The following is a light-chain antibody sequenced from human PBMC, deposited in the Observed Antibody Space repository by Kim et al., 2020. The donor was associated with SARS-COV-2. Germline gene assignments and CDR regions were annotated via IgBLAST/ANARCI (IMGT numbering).Light chain of an antibody. J-gene: IGLJ1*01. V-gene: IGLV2-14*04. Sequence: VSGSPGQSITISCTGTSNDIGGYNYVSWYQQHPDKAPKLMIYDVTERPSGVSNRFSGSKSGNTASLTISGLQAEDEADYYCSSYTVFGTGTQLTVL. CDR1: SNDIGGYNY. CDR3: SSYTV. CDR2: DVT.